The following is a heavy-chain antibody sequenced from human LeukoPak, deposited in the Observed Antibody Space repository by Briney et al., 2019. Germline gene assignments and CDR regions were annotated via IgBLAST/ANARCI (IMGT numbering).Heavy chain of an antibody. CDR1: GGSISSRSYY. J-gene: IGHJ4*02. V-gene: IGHV4-39*01. Sequence: SETLSLTCTVSGGSISSRSYYWGWIRQPPGKGLEWIGSIYYSGSTSYNPSPKSRVTISVDTSKNQFSLKLSSVTAADTAVYYCGRHVRAAAAAHLAYWGQGTLVTVPS. CDR3: GRHVRAAAAAHLAY. CDR2: IYYSGST. D-gene: IGHD6-25*01.